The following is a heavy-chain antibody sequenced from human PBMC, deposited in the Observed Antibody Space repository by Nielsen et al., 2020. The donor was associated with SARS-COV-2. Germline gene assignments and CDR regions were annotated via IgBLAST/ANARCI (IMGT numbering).Heavy chain of an antibody. D-gene: IGHD3-22*01. Sequence: GESLKISCAASGFTFSSDAMGWVRQAPGKGLEWVSSIRDAAGNTYYADSVKGRFTISRDNSKNSLYLQMNNLRAEDTAVYYCARDWADVYYYDSSGQADFWDQGTLVTVSS. J-gene: IGHJ4*02. CDR2: IRDAAGNT. CDR3: ARDWADVYYYDSSGQADF. V-gene: IGHV3-23*01. CDR1: GFTFSSDA.